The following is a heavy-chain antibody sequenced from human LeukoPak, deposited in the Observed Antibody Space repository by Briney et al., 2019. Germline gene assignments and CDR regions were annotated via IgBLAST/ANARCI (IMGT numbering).Heavy chain of an antibody. J-gene: IGHJ4*02. D-gene: IGHD4-17*01. V-gene: IGHV3-23*01. CDR1: GFTFSGCA. CDR3: AKDHYGDYVSYFDY. CDR2: ISGSGGST. Sequence: GGSLRLSCAASGFTFSGCAMSWVRQAPGKGLEWVSAISGSGGSTYYADSVKGRFTISRDNSKNTLYLQMNSLRAEDTAVYYCAKDHYGDYVSYFDYWGQGTLVTVSS.